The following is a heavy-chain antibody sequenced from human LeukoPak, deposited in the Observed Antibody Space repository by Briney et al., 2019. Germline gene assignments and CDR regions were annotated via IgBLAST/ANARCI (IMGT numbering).Heavy chain of an antibody. J-gene: IGHJ3*02. CDR2: ISWDGGNT. D-gene: IGHD4-23*01. CDR1: GFAFGHYT. CDR3: ARVGTTVVTRDAFDI. Sequence: GGSLRLSCAASGFAFGHYTMHWVRQAPGKGLEWVSLISWDGGNTYYADSVKGRFTISRDNNKNSLYLQMNSLRAEDTAVYYCARVGTTVVTRDAFDIWGQGTMVTVSS. V-gene: IGHV3-43*01.